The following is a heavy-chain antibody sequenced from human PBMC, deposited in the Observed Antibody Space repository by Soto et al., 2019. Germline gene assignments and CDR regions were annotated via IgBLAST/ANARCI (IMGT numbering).Heavy chain of an antibody. CDR2: INPNGGIT. CDR3: ARSRLQGDF. D-gene: IGHD2-21*01. CDR1: GYPFIHYY. J-gene: IGHJ4*02. Sequence: QVQLVQSGAEVKKPGASVKICCKASGYPFIHYYIHWVRQAPGQGLEWMAIINPNGGITNYAQKFQGRVTGTSDTSTTTVSMELNSLESDDTAVYFCARSRLQGDFWGQGTLVTVSS. V-gene: IGHV1-46*01.